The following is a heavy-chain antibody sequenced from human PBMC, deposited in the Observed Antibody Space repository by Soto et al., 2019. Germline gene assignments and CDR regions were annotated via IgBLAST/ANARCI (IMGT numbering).Heavy chain of an antibody. D-gene: IGHD6-13*01. CDR2: INSDGSST. CDR3: ARDRSSSWYHYYYYGMDV. Sequence: GGSLRLSCAASGFTFSSYWMHWVRQAPGKGLVWVSRINSDGSSTSYADSVKGRFTISRDNAKNTLYLQMNSLRAEDTAVYYCARDRSSSWYHYYYYGMDVWGQGXTVTVSS. CDR1: GFTFSSYW. J-gene: IGHJ6*02. V-gene: IGHV3-74*01.